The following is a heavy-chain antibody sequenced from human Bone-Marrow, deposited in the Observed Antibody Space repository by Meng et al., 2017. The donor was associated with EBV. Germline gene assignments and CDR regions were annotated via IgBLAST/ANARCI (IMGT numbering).Heavy chain of an antibody. V-gene: IGHV4-39*07. J-gene: IGHJ4*02. CDR2: IYYSGST. D-gene: IGHD4-17*01. Sequence: QWQLPESGPGLVKPSETLSLTCTVSGGSISSSSYYWGWIRQPPGKGLEWIGSIYYSGSTYYNPSLKSRVTISVDTSKNQFSLKLSSVTAADTAVYYCARETGDRDYWGQGTLVTVSS. CDR1: GGSISSSSYY. CDR3: ARETGDRDY.